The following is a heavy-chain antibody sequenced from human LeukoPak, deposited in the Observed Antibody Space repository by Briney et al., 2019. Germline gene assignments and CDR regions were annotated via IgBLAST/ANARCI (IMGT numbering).Heavy chain of an antibody. Sequence: GGSLRHSCAASGFTFSSYSMNWVRQAPGKGLEWVSSISSSSSYIYYADSVKGRFTISRDNAKNSLYLQMNSLRAEGTAVYYCARHMVKGNYFDYWGQGTLVTVSS. V-gene: IGHV3-21*01. CDR2: ISSSSSYI. CDR3: ARHMVKGNYFDY. J-gene: IGHJ4*02. D-gene: IGHD5-18*01. CDR1: GFTFSSYS.